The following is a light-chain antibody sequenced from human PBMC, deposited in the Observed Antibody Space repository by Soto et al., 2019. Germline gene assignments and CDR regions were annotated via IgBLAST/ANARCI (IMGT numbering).Light chain of an antibody. J-gene: IGLJ1*01. CDR3: AAWDDSLNGLNYG. Sequence: QSVLTQPPSASGTPGQRVTISCSGSSSNIGSNTVNWYQQLPGTAPKLLIYSNNQRPSGVPDRFSGSKSGTSASLAISGLQSEDEADYYCAAWDDSLNGLNYGFGTGTKVTVL. CDR1: SSNIGSNT. V-gene: IGLV1-44*01. CDR2: SNN.